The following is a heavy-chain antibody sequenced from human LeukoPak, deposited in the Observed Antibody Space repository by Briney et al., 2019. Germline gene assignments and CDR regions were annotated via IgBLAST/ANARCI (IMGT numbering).Heavy chain of an antibody. CDR1: GGTFSSYA. CDR3: ARAMATDPFDY. J-gene: IGHJ4*02. V-gene: IGHV1-69*04. Sequence: GASVKVPCKASGGTFSSYAISWVRQAPGQGLEWMGRIIPILGIANYAQKFQGRVTITADKSTSTAYMELSSLRSEDTAVYYCARAMATDPFDYWGQGTLVTVSS. CDR2: IIPILGIA. D-gene: IGHD5-12*01.